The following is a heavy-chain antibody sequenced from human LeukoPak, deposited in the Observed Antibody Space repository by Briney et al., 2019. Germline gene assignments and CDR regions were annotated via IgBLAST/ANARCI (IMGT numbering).Heavy chain of an antibody. J-gene: IGHJ6*02. CDR1: GGTFSSYA. V-gene: IGHV1-69*04. CDR3: ARAPRYAILTGYSLHGGYYGMDV. CDR2: IIPILDTA. D-gene: IGHD3-9*01. Sequence: SVKVSCKASGGTFSSYAISWVRQAPGQGLEWMGRIIPILDTANSAQKFQGRVTITADKSTSTAYMELSSHRSEDTAVYYCARAPRYAILTGYSLHGGYYGMDVWGQGTTVTVSS.